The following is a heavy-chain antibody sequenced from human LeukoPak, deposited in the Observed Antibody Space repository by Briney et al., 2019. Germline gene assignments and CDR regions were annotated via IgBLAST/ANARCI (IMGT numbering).Heavy chain of an antibody. V-gene: IGHV3-15*07. CDR2: IKRKTEGGAT. D-gene: IGHD3-10*01. J-gene: IGHJ4*02. CDR1: GFTFSDAW. CDR3: TTGNFGPY. Sequence: PGGSLRLSCAASGFTFSDAWMNWVRQAPGKGLEWVGRIKRKTEGGATDYAGPVKGRFTISRDDSKNTLFLHVNSLKTEDAVVYYCTTGNFGPYWGQGTLVTVSS.